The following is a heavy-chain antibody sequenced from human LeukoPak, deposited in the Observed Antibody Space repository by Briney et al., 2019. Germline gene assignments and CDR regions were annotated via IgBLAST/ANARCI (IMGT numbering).Heavy chain of an antibody. D-gene: IGHD2-21*02. CDR2: IWYDGSNK. CDR1: GFTFSSYG. CDR3: ARDHLAYCGGDCYYFDY. V-gene: IGHV3-33*01. Sequence: GGSLRLSCAASGFTFSSYGMHWVRQAPGKGLEWVAVIWYDGSNKYYADSVKGRFTISRDNSKNTLYLQMNSLRAEDTAVYYCARDHLAYCGGDCYYFDYWGQGTLVTVSS. J-gene: IGHJ4*02.